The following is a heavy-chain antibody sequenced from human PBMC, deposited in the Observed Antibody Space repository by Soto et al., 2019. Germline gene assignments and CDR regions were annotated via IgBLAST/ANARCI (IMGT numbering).Heavy chain of an antibody. CDR3: AGGYRQSGYSSSWVFDY. CDR2: IFYSGST. Sequence: QVQLQESGPGLVKPSQTLSLICTVSGGSINSGGYYWNWIRQHPGKGLEWIGYIFYSGSTYYNPFLRSRVTRSADTSENQFSLNLSAVTAAATAVYFCAGGYRQSGYSSSWVFDYWGQGTLVNVSA. CDR1: GGSINSGGYY. J-gene: IGHJ4*02. D-gene: IGHD6-13*01. V-gene: IGHV4-31*03.